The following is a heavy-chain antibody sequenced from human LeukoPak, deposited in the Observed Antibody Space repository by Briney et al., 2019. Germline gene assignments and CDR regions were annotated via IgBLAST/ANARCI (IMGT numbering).Heavy chain of an antibody. CDR1: GGSISSYY. J-gene: IGHJ4*02. Sequence: KTSETLSLTCTVSGGSISSYYWSWIRQPAGKGLEWIGRIYTNGNTNYNPSLKSRVTMSVDTSKNQFSLKLSSVTAADTAVYYCARTPWGDRRDGYNSCFDYWGQGTLVTVSS. V-gene: IGHV4-4*07. D-gene: IGHD5-24*01. CDR2: IYTNGNT. CDR3: ARTPWGDRRDGYNSCFDY.